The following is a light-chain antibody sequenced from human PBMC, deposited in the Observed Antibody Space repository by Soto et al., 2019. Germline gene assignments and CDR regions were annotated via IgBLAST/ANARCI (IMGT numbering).Light chain of an antibody. Sequence: QSALTQPASVSGSPGQSMTISCTGTSDDIGANNYVSWYQHHPGKAPKILIYEAANRPSGISHRFSGSKSGNTASLTISGLQAEDEADYFCTSYTSASNLVFGGGTKLTVL. CDR1: SDDIGANNY. J-gene: IGLJ2*01. V-gene: IGLV2-14*01. CDR3: TSYTSASNLV. CDR2: EAA.